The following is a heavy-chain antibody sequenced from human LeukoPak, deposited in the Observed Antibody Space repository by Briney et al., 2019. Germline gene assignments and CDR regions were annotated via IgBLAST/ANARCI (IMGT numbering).Heavy chain of an antibody. V-gene: IGHV3-74*01. Sequence: GGSLRLSCAASGFTFSSYWMHWVRQAPGKGLVWVSRINSDGSTTNYADSVKGRFTISRDNAKNTVYLQMNSLRAEDTAVYYCTTSARDFWSSYRGTRYFDYWGQGTLVTVSS. CDR1: GFTFSSYW. CDR2: INSDGSTT. D-gene: IGHD3-3*01. J-gene: IGHJ4*02. CDR3: TTSARDFWSSYRGTRYFDY.